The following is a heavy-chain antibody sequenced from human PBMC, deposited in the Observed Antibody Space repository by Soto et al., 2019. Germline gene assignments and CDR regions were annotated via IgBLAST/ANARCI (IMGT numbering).Heavy chain of an antibody. CDR2: ISDGGST. V-gene: IGHV4-59*01. CDR1: GASIYTYY. J-gene: IGHJ6*02. Sequence: SETLSLTCNVSGASIYTYYWNWIRQSPGKGLEWIGYISDGGSTNYNPSLESRVTISLDTSKKQVSLKLKSVTAADTAVYYCASCTNYYYQGMDVCGQGTTVPVSS. CDR3: ASCTNYYYQGMDV.